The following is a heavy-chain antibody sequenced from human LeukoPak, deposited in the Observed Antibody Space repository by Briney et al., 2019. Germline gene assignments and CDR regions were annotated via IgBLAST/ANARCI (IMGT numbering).Heavy chain of an antibody. J-gene: IGHJ6*03. CDR1: GFTFSNAW. D-gene: IGHD4-17*01. V-gene: IGHV3-15*01. CDR2: IKSKTDGGTT. CDR3: TTDGYGGYPILYYYYYMDV. Sequence: KPGGSLRLSCAASGFTFSNAWMSWVRQAPGKGLEWVGRIKSKTDGGTTDYAAPVKGRFTISRDDSKNTLYLQMNSLKTEDTAVYYCTTDGYGGYPILYYYYYMDVWGKGTTVTVSS.